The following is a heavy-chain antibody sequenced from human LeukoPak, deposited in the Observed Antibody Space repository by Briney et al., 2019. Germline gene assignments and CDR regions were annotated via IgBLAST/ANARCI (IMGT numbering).Heavy chain of an antibody. J-gene: IGHJ4*02. D-gene: IGHD2-15*01. CDR3: ARLRRAAIDY. V-gene: IGHV4-39*01. CDR1: GASISSSSYY. Sequence: PSETLSLTCTVSGASISSSSYYWGYFRQPPWKGLEWIGSVYYNGNTYYNSSLKRLATISADTSKNQFSLKLTSVRAADPAVYYCARLRRAAIDYGGQGTLVTVSS. CDR2: VYYNGNT.